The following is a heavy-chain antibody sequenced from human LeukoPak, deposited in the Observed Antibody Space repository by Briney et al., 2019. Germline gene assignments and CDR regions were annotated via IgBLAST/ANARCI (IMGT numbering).Heavy chain of an antibody. J-gene: IGHJ4*02. CDR3: ARDRNWGFDY. V-gene: IGHV3-48*02. CDR2: ISSSDI. D-gene: IGHD7-27*01. Sequence: GSLRLSCAASGFTFSSYSMNWVRQAPGKGLEWLSYISSSDISYADSVKGRFTISRDNAKNSLYLQMNSLRDEDTAVCYCARDRNWGFDYWGQGTLLTVSS. CDR1: GFTFSSYS.